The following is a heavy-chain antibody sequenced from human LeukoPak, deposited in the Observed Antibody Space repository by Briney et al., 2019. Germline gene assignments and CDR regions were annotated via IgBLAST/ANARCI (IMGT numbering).Heavy chain of an antibody. Sequence: PGGSLRLSCAASGFTFSSYAMSWVRQAPGKGLEWVSAISGGSTYYADSVKGRFTISRDNSKNTLYLQMNSLRAEDTAVYYCAKSGQWLVPQGLDYWGQGTLVTVSS. CDR2: ISGGST. V-gene: IGHV3-23*01. CDR3: AKSGQWLVPQGLDY. J-gene: IGHJ4*02. D-gene: IGHD6-19*01. CDR1: GFTFSSYA.